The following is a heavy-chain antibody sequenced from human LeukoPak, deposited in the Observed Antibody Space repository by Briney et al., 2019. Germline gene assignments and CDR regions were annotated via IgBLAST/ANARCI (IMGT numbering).Heavy chain of an antibody. J-gene: IGHJ4*02. D-gene: IGHD1-26*01. CDR3: AREGSWYYFDY. CDR2: ISYDGSNK. CDR1: GFTFSSYA. Sequence: GGSLRLSSAASGFTFSSYAMHWVRQAPGKGLEWVAVISYDGSNKYYADSVKGRFTISRDNSKNTLYLQMNSLRAEDTAVYYCAREGSWYYFDYWGQGTLVTVSS. V-gene: IGHV3-30*04.